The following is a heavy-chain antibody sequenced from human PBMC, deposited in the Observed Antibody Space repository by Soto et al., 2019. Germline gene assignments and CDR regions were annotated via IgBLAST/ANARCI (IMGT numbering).Heavy chain of an antibody. CDR3: TTTRPGTNVFDN. Sequence: GGSLRLSCEASGITFSTAWMNWVRQAPGKGLEYIGRIRSKSDGGTTEYTAPVEGRFTISRDDSKNTMYLQMSGLKTEDTAVYYCTTTRPGTNVFDNWGQGTLVTVSS. CDR1: GITFSTAW. CDR2: IRSKSDGGTT. V-gene: IGHV3-15*01. J-gene: IGHJ3*02. D-gene: IGHD6-13*01.